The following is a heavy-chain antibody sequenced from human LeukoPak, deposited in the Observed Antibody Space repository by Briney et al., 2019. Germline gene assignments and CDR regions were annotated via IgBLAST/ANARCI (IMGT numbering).Heavy chain of an antibody. CDR3: ARDLLSTMVRGARTQRHDY. Sequence: EASVKVSCKTSGNTFPTYGFSWVRQAPGQGLEWMGWISAYNGNTNYAQKLQGRVTMTTDTSTSTAYMELRSLRSDDTAVYYCARDLLSTMVRGARTQRHDYWGQGTLVTVSS. CDR1: GNTFPTYG. CDR2: ISAYNGNT. V-gene: IGHV1-18*01. D-gene: IGHD3-10*01. J-gene: IGHJ4*02.